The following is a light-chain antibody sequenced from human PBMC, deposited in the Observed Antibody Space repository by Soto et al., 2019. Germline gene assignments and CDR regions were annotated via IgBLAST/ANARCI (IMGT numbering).Light chain of an antibody. V-gene: IGKV1-8*01. J-gene: IGKJ1*01. Sequence: AIRMTQSPSSLSASTGDRVTIACRASQGISSYLAWYQQTPGKATKLLIYAASTLQSGVPSRFSGGGSGTDFTLTISSLQPEDFATYYCLQHFNFSWTFGQGTKVDI. CDR1: QGISSY. CDR3: LQHFNFSWT. CDR2: AAS.